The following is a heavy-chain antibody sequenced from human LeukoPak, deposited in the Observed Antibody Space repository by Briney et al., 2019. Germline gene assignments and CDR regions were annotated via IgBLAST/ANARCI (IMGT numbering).Heavy chain of an antibody. V-gene: IGHV1-69*04. CDR3: AGDRITIFGVPRVYNWFDP. D-gene: IGHD3-3*01. Sequence: ASVKVSCKASGGTFSSYAISWVRQAPGQGLEWMGRIISILGIANYAQKFQGRVTITADKSTSTAYMELSSLRSEDTAVYYCAGDRITIFGVPRVYNWFDPWGQGTLVTVSS. J-gene: IGHJ5*02. CDR2: IISILGIA. CDR1: GGTFSSYA.